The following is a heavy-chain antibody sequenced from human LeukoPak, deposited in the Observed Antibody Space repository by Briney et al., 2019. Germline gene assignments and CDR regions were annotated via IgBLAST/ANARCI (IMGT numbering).Heavy chain of an antibody. CDR2: IWYDGSNK. D-gene: IGHD4-23*01. J-gene: IGHJ3*02. V-gene: IGHV3-33*01. CDR3: AREAVVTPGAFDI. CDR1: GFTFSSYG. Sequence: GGSLRLSCAASGFTFSSYGMHWVRQAPGKGLEWVAVIWYDGSNKYYADSVKGRFTISRDNSKNTLYLQMNCLRAEDTAVYYCAREAVVTPGAFDIWGXXTMVTVSS.